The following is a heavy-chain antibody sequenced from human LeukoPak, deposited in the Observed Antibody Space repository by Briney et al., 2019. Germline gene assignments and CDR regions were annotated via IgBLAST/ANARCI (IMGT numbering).Heavy chain of an antibody. J-gene: IGHJ4*02. CDR3: ARDSRGLVAL. Sequence: SETLSLTCSVSGASISSYYWSWIRQPAGKGLEWIGRIYTSGNTNYNPSLKSRVTMSVDTSNNQFSLKLTSVTAADTAVYYCARDSRGLVALWGQGTLVTVSS. CDR2: IYTSGNT. CDR1: GASISSYY. D-gene: IGHD5-12*01. V-gene: IGHV4-4*07.